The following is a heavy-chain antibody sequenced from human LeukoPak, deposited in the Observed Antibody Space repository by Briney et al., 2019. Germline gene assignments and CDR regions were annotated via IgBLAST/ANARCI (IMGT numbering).Heavy chain of an antibody. Sequence: PPETLSLTCTVSGGSISGYFWSWIRQPPGKGLEWLGYVYSDETTNYSPSLRSRITISIDTSKDQFSLNLRSVTAADTAVYYCARNGIHGYSGLDFWGQGTRVTFSS. V-gene: IGHV4-59*08. CDR3: ARNGIHGYSGLDF. D-gene: IGHD5-12*01. CDR1: GGSISGYF. CDR2: VYSDETT. J-gene: IGHJ4*02.